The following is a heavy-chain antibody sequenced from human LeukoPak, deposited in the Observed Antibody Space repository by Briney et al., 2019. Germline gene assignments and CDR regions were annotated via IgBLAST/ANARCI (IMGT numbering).Heavy chain of an antibody. CDR3: AKSRYHFDY. D-gene: IGHD3-9*01. CDR2: ISYDGSNK. Sequence: GGSLRLSCAASGFTSSSCGMHWVRQAPGKGLEWVAVISYDGSNKYYADSVKGRFTISRDNSKNTLYLQMNSLRAEDTAVYYCAKSRYHFDYWGQGTLVTVSS. J-gene: IGHJ4*02. V-gene: IGHV3-30*18. CDR1: GFTSSSCG.